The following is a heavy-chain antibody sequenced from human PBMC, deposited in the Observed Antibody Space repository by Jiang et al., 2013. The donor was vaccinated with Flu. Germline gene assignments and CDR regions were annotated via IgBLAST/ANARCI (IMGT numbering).Heavy chain of an antibody. D-gene: IGHD4-17*01. J-gene: IGHJ4*02. V-gene: IGHV4-59*13. Sequence: GSISNYYWSWIRQPPGRGTGVAWLYLLHWEHQLQPSLRSRVTISVDTSKNQFSLKLTSVTAADTAVYYCARVGDYVDYWGQGTLVTVSS. CDR2: LLHWEH. CDR1: GSISNYY. CDR3: ARVGDYVDY.